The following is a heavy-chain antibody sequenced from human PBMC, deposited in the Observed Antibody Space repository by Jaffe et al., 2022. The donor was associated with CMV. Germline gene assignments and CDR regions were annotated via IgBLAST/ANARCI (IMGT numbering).Heavy chain of an antibody. CDR1: GFTFSRHG. Sequence: QVQLVESGGDVVQPGKSLRLSCAASGFTFSRHGIHWVRQAPGKGLEWVAGIWPDGSKQFYGDSVKGRFTISRDNSKSTLFLQMNSLRAGDTAIYYCARDGGYSGYGLANHFDIWGQGTLVTVSS. CDR2: IWPDGSKQ. V-gene: IGHV3-33*01. J-gene: IGHJ4*02. D-gene: IGHD5-12*01. CDR3: ARDGGYSGYGLANHFDI.